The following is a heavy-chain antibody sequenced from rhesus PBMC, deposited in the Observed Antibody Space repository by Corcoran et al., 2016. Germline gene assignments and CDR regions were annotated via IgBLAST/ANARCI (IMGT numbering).Heavy chain of an antibody. J-gene: IGHJ4*01. D-gene: IGHD2-27*01. Sequence: QVQLQESGPGLVKLSETLSLTCAVSGGSIRSTNWWSWIRQSSGKGLELIGYIYGGSGSTSYNPSLKGQVTISTDTSKNQFSLKLSSVTAADTAVYYCARQGLPSHYFDCWGQGVLVTVSS. CDR1: GGSIRSTNW. CDR3: ARQGLPSHYFDC. CDR2: IYGGSGST. V-gene: IGHV4-65*01.